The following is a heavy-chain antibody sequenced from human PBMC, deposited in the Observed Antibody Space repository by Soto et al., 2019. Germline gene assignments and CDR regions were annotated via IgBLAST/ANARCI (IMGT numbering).Heavy chain of an antibody. V-gene: IGHV3-74*01. CDR2: IHSDGSST. CDR3: ARGDRGAFEI. J-gene: IGHJ3*02. CDR1: GFTFSYYW. D-gene: IGHD1-26*01. Sequence: EVQLVESGGGLVQPGESLRLSCVASGFTFSYYWMHWVRQGPGKGLVWVSRIHSDGSSTTYADSVKGRFTISRDNAKNTLYLQMNSLRAEDTAVYYCARGDRGAFEIWGRGTVFTVSS.